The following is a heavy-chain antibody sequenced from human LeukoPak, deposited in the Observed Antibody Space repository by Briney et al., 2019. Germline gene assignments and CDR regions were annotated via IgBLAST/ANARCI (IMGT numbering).Heavy chain of an antibody. V-gene: IGHV3-21*01. Sequence: GGSLRLSCAASGFTVSSNYMSWVRQAPGKGLEWVSSIGSSSVFISYADSVKGRFTISRDNARNSLFLQMDSLRAEDTAVYFCARDPRGDTLTTRYFDYWGQGILVTLSS. J-gene: IGHJ4*02. CDR1: GFTVSSNY. CDR3: ARDPRGDTLTTRYFDY. CDR2: IGSSSVFI. D-gene: IGHD3-10*01.